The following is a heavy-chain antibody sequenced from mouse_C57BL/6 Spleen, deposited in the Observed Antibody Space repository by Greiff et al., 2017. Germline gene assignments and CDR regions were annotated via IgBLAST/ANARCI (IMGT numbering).Heavy chain of an antibody. Sequence: EVKLVESGPGLVKPSQSLSLTCSVTGYSITSGYYWNWIRQFPGNKLEWMGYISYDGSNNYNPSLKNRISITRDTSKNQFFLKLNSVTTEDTATYYCARVYDYEAWFAYWGQGTLVTVSA. CDR1: GYSITSGYY. D-gene: IGHD2-4*01. J-gene: IGHJ3*01. CDR2: ISYDGSN. V-gene: IGHV3-6*01. CDR3: ARVYDYEAWFAY.